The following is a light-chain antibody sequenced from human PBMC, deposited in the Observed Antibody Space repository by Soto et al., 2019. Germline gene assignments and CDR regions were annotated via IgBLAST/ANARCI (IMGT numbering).Light chain of an antibody. CDR1: QGIRSD. J-gene: IGKJ1*01. Sequence: AIQMTQSPSSLSASVGDRVTITCRASQGIRSDLAWYQKQSGKAPKLLIYAASSLQSGVPSRFSGSGSGSDFTLTISSLQPEDSATYYCLQDYTYPRTFGPGTSVQI. CDR2: AAS. CDR3: LQDYTYPRT. V-gene: IGKV1-6*01.